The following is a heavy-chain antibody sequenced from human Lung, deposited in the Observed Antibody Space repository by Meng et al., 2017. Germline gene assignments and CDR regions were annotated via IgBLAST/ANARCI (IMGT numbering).Heavy chain of an antibody. Sequence: QVQLQQWGEGLLKPSETVSLTCFVSVGSFSAYYWSWIRQPPGKGLEWIGEINHSGSTNYNPSLESRATISVDTSQNNLSLKLSSVTAADSAVYYCARGPTTMAHDFDYWGQGTLVTVSS. V-gene: IGHV4-34*01. D-gene: IGHD4-11*01. CDR1: VGSFSAYY. CDR2: INHSGST. J-gene: IGHJ4*02. CDR3: ARGPTTMAHDFDY.